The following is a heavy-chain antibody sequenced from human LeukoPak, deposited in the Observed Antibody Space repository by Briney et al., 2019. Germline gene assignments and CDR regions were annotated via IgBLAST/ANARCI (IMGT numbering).Heavy chain of an antibody. V-gene: IGHV1-69*04. CDR3: ARDSGYSYGYYFDY. CDR1: GGTFSSYA. J-gene: IGHJ4*01. D-gene: IGHD5-18*01. Sequence: SVKVPCKASGGTFSSYAISWVRQAPGQGLEWMGRIIPIFGIANYAQKFQGRVTITADKSTSTAYMELSSLRSEDTAVYYCARDSGYSYGYYFDYWGQGTLVTVSS. CDR2: IIPIFGIA.